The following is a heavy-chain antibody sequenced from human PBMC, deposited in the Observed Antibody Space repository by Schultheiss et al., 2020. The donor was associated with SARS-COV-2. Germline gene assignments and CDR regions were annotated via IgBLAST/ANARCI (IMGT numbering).Heavy chain of an antibody. CDR3: ARDGNYYDSSGYYYAEDFYYYYGMDV. J-gene: IGHJ6*02. V-gene: IGHV4-31*03. CDR1: GYSISSGYY. CDR2: IYYSGST. D-gene: IGHD3-22*01. Sequence: SETLSLTCTVSGYSISSGYYWSWIRQHPGKGLEWIGYIYYSGSTYYNPSLKSRVTISVDTSKNQFSLKLSSVTAADTAVYYCARDGNYYDSSGYYYAEDFYYYYGMDVWGQGTTVTVSS.